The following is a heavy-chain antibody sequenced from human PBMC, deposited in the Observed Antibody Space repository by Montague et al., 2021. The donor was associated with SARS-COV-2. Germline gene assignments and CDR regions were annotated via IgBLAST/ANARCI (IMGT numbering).Heavy chain of an antibody. J-gene: IGHJ4*02. CDR2: IYWDDDK. CDR3: ARYTSRMYGSFDY. V-gene: IGHV2-5*02. CDR1: WFSLNTNGMG. Sequence: PALVKPTQTLTLTCTVSWFSLNTNGMGVGWIRQPPGEAPAWLALIYWDDDKRYSPSLKTRLTITKDTSRNQVVLTMTNVDPGDTGTYFCARYTSRMYGSFDYWGQGALVSVSS. D-gene: IGHD3-16*02.